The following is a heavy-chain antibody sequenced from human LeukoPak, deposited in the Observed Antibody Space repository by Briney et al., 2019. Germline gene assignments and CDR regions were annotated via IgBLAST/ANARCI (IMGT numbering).Heavy chain of an antibody. CDR1: GFTFSSYE. Sequence: GGSLRLSCAASGFTFSSYEMNWVRQAPGKGLEWVSYISSSGSTIYYADSVKGRFTISRDNSKNTLYLQMNSLRLEDTAVYCCAKDLMRDRWFGECWGQGTLVTVSS. D-gene: IGHD3-10*01. V-gene: IGHV3-48*03. CDR2: ISSSGSTI. CDR3: AKDLMRDRWFGEC. J-gene: IGHJ4*02.